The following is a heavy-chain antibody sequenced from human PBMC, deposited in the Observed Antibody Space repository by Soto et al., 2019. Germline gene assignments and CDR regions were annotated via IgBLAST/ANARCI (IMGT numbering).Heavy chain of an antibody. J-gene: IGHJ4*02. CDR3: ASILFIASTDTEPFDS. CDR1: GFIFSSYA. CDR2: ISGGGNDR. Sequence: EVQLLESGGGLVQPGGSLTLSCAASGFIFSSYAMSWVRQAPGKGLEWVSAISGGGNDRFYADSVRGRFTMSRDNSRNTLYLHMNSLRAEDTAVHYFASILFIASTDTEPFDSWGQGTLVTVSS. V-gene: IGHV3-23*01. D-gene: IGHD6-13*01.